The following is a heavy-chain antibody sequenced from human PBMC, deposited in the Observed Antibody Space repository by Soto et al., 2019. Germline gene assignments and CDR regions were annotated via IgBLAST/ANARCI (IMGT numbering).Heavy chain of an antibody. Sequence: EVQLLESGGGLVQPGGSLRLSCAASGFSFNSYAMSWVRQAPGKGLEWVSHIGGAGDSTDYADSVKGRFTISRENSKTTVYQQMESLRAEHTAVYYCTGATYLDYWGQGTLVTVSS. CDR2: IGGAGDST. J-gene: IGHJ4*02. V-gene: IGHV3-23*01. CDR1: GFSFNSYA. CDR3: TGATYLDY.